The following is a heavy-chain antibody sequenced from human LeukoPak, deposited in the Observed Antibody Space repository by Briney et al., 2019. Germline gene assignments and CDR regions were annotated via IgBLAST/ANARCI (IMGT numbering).Heavy chain of an antibody. V-gene: IGHV4-34*01. CDR2: INHSGST. CDR3: ARGRGLLRLFDH. J-gene: IGHJ4*02. Sequence: PSETLSLTCAVYGGSFSGYYWSWIRQPPGKGLEWIGEINHSGSTNYNPSLNTRVTISVDTSKNQFSLKLSSVTAADKAVYYCARGRGLLRLFDHWGQGTLVTVSS. CDR1: GGSFSGYY. D-gene: IGHD3-10*01.